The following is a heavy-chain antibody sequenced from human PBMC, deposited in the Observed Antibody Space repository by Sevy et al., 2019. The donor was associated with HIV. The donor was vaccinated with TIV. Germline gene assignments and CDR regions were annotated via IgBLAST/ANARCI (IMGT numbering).Heavy chain of an antibody. CDR2: IIGSGVRT. CDR3: AKDFHDYGDFCFDY. D-gene: IGHD4-17*01. CDR1: GFSFSSYA. V-gene: IGHV3-23*01. J-gene: IGHJ4*02. Sequence: GGSLRLSCTASGFSFSSYAMSWVRQAPGKGLEWVSTIIGSGVRTYSADSVKGRFTISRDNSKNTLYLQMTRLRAEDTAVYYCAKDFHDYGDFCFDYWGRGTLVTVSS.